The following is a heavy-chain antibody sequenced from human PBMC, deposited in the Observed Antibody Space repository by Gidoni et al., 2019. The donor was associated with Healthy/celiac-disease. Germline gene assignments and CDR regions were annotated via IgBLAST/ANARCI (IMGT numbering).Heavy chain of an antibody. CDR1: GYTFTGYY. J-gene: IGHJ4*02. Sequence: QVQLVQSGAEVKKPGASVKVSCKASGYTFTGYYMHWVRQAPGQGLEWMGWINPNSGGTNYAQKFQGRVTMTRDTSISTAYMELSRLRSDDTAVYYCARTLIVVVPAATGEDYWGQGTLVTVSS. D-gene: IGHD2-2*01. CDR3: ARTLIVVVPAATGEDY. CDR2: INPNSGGT. V-gene: IGHV1-2*02.